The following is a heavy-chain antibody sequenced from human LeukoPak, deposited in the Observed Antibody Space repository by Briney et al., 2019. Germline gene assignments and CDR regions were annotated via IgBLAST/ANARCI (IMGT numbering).Heavy chain of an antibody. D-gene: IGHD1-26*01. Sequence: ASVKVSCKASGYTFTGYYMHWVRQAPGQGLEWMGWINPNSGGTNYAQKFQGRVTMTRDTSISTAYMELSRLRSDDTAAYYCARGEWELLYYFDYWGQGTLVTVSS. V-gene: IGHV1-2*02. CDR2: INPNSGGT. J-gene: IGHJ4*02. CDR3: ARGEWELLYYFDY. CDR1: GYTFTGYY.